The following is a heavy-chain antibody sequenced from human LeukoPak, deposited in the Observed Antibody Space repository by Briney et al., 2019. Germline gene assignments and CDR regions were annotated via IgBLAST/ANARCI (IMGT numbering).Heavy chain of an antibody. CDR1: GFTFSSYS. D-gene: IGHD4-17*01. CDR2: ISSSSYI. J-gene: IGHJ4*02. Sequence: GGSLRLSCAASGFTFSSYSISWVRQAPGKGLEWVSSISSSSYIYYADSLKGRFTISRDNAKNSLYLQMNSLRAEDTAVYYCARDSYGDYSFDYWGQGTLVTVSS. V-gene: IGHV3-21*01. CDR3: ARDSYGDYSFDY.